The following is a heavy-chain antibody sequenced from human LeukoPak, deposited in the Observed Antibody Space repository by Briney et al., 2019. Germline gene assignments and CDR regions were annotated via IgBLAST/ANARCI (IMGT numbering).Heavy chain of an antibody. Sequence: PSETLSLTCTVSGGSISSSSYYWGWIRQPPGKGLEWIGSIYYSGSTYYNPSLKSRVTISVDTSKNQFSLKLSSVTAADTAVYHCARHGSSWYYFDYWGQGTLVTVSS. CDR2: IYYSGST. CDR3: ARHGSSWYYFDY. V-gene: IGHV4-39*01. CDR1: GGSISSSSYY. J-gene: IGHJ4*02. D-gene: IGHD6-13*01.